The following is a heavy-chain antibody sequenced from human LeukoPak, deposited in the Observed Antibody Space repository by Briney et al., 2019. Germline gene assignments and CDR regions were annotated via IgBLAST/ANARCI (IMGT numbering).Heavy chain of an antibody. CDR1: GFTVTTNY. V-gene: IGHV3-53*04. CDR2: IYSGGST. CDR3: ARGDFWSGYYTGLY. D-gene: IGHD3-3*01. J-gene: IGHJ4*02. Sequence: GGSLRLSCAASGFTVTTNYMSWVRQAPGKGLEWVSVIYSGGSTYYADSVKGRFTISRHNSKNTLYLQMDSLRDDDTAVYYCARGDFWSGYYTGLYWGQGTLVTVSS.